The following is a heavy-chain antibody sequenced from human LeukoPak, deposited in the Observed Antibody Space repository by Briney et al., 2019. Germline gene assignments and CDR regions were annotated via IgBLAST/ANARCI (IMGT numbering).Heavy chain of an antibody. D-gene: IGHD3-3*01. CDR3: AKHSYDLEYEYYYMDV. CDR1: GFNFRNYA. J-gene: IGHJ6*03. CDR2: LWYEGGKK. V-gene: IGHV3-33*06. Sequence: PGGSLRLSCVASGFNFRNYAMQWVRQAPGKGLEWVAGLWYEGGKKYYGDSVKGRFTISRDNSKNTLYLQMDSLRAEDMAVYYCAKHSYDLEYEYYYMDVWGKGTTVTVSS.